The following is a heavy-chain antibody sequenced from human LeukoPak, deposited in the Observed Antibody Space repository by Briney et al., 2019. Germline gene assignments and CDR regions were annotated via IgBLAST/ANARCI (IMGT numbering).Heavy chain of an antibody. V-gene: IGHV4-34*01. CDR1: GGSFSGYY. D-gene: IGHD5-24*01. J-gene: IGHJ4*02. CDR3: AIRRGWLQLSY. Sequence: SETLSLTCAVYGGSFSGYYWSWTRQPPGKGLERIGKINHSGSNNYNPSLKSRVTISVDTSKNQFSLKLSSVTAADTAVYYCAIRRGWLQLSYWGQGTLVTVSS. CDR2: INHSGSN.